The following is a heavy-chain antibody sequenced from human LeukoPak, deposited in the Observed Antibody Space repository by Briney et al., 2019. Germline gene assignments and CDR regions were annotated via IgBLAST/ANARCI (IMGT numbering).Heavy chain of an antibody. CDR2: ISGSGGST. Sequence: GGSLRLSCAASGFTFSSYAMSWVRQAPGKWLEWVSAISGSGGSTYYADSVRGRFTISRDNSKNTLYLQMNSLRAEDTAVHYCAKVGITMIVVVTNYFDYWGQGTLVTVSS. D-gene: IGHD3-22*01. CDR3: AKVGITMIVVVTNYFDY. V-gene: IGHV3-23*01. CDR1: GFTFSSYA. J-gene: IGHJ4*02.